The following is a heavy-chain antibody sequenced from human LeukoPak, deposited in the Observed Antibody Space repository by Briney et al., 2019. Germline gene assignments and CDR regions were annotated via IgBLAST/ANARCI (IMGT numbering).Heavy chain of an antibody. CDR1: GGTFSSYA. CDR3: APMANYGDYVRFDY. Sequence: GSSVKVSCTASGGTFSSYAISWVRQAPGQGLEWMGRIIPILGIANYAQKFQGRVTITADKSTSTAYMELSSLRSEDTAVYYCAPMANYGDYVRFDYWGQGTLVTVSS. CDR2: IIPILGIA. D-gene: IGHD4-17*01. V-gene: IGHV1-69*04. J-gene: IGHJ4*02.